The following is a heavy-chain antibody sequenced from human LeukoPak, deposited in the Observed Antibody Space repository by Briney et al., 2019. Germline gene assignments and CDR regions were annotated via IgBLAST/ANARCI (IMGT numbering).Heavy chain of an antibody. Sequence: GGSLRLSCAASGFTVSSNYMSWVRQAPGKGLEGVSVIYSGGSTYYADSVKGRFTISRDNSKNTLYLQMNSLRAEDTAVYYCARGQYSSTWYFDYWGQGTLVTVSS. J-gene: IGHJ4*02. V-gene: IGHV3-53*01. CDR1: GFTVSSNY. CDR3: ARGQYSSTWYFDY. CDR2: IYSGGST. D-gene: IGHD6-13*01.